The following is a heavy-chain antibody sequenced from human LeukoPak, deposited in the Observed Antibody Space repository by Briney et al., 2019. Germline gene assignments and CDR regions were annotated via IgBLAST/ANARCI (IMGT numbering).Heavy chain of an antibody. D-gene: IGHD3-9*01. Sequence: SVKVSCKASGGTFSSYAISWVRQAPGQGLEWMGRIIPILGIANYAQKFQGRVTITADKSTSTAYMELSSLRSEDTAVYYCARGNVLRYFDWSKHYYYYYGMDVWGQGTTVTVSS. CDR1: GGTFSSYA. CDR2: IIPILGIA. V-gene: IGHV1-69*04. CDR3: ARGNVLRYFDWSKHYYYYYGMDV. J-gene: IGHJ6*02.